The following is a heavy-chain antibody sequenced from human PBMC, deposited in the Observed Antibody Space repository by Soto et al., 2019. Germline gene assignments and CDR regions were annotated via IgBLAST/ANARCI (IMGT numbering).Heavy chain of an antibody. J-gene: IGHJ4*02. CDR1: GFTFITSA. CDR2: IVVASGIP. CDR3: AAGPSYGRNPNLTPFAY. V-gene: IGHV1-58*02. D-gene: IGHD4-17*01. Sequence: QMQLVQSGPEVKKPGTSVKVSCKASGFTFITSAMQWVRQARGQRLEWIGWIVVASGIPNYAQKFQERVTITRDMSXRXXYMELSSLRSDDTAVYYCAAGPSYGRNPNLTPFAYWGQGTLVTVSS.